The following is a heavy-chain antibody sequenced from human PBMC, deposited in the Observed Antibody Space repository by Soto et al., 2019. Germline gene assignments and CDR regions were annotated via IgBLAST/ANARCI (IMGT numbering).Heavy chain of an antibody. CDR1: GFTFSTNG. D-gene: IGHD3-22*01. V-gene: IGHV3-30*18. J-gene: IGHJ6*02. CDR3: AKDRSYYDGSGYYGAYYDMDV. Sequence: PGGSLRFSCAVSGFTFSTNGMHWVRQAPGKGLEWVAVISYDGSNKYYADSVKGRFTISRDSSKNTLYLQMNSLRAEDTAVYYCAKDRSYYDGSGYYGAYYDMDVWGQGTTVTVSS. CDR2: ISYDGSNK.